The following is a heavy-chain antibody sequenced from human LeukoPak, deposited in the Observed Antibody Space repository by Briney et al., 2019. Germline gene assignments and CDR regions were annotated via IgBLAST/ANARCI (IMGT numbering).Heavy chain of an antibody. CDR2: ISSSSSYI. Sequence: GGSLRLSCAASGFTFSSYSMTWVRQAPGKGLEWVSSISSSSSYIYYADSVKGRFTISRDNAKNSLYLQMNSLRAEDTAVYYCARAAMVTRTSLDYWGRGTLVTVSS. J-gene: IGHJ4*02. D-gene: IGHD5-18*01. V-gene: IGHV3-21*01. CDR1: GFTFSSYS. CDR3: ARAAMVTRTSLDY.